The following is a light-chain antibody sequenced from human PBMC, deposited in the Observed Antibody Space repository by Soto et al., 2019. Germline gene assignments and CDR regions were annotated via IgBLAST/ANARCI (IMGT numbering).Light chain of an antibody. V-gene: IGLV6-57*02. J-gene: IGLJ1*01. CDR1: GGKIASNY. CDR2: EDN. CDR3: QSFDTHPFYV. Sequence: NFMLTQPHSVSNSPGKTITISCTGTGGKIASNYVQWYQQRPGSAPTPVIYEDNQRPSGVPDRFSASIDTSTNSASLVISGLKIEDEADYFCQSFDTHPFYVLGTGTKLTVL.